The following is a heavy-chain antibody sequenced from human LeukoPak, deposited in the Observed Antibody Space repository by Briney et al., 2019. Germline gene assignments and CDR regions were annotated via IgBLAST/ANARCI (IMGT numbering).Heavy chain of an antibody. Sequence: GGSLRLSCAASGFTFSSYALHWVRQAPGKGLEWVALISYDGSNKYYTDSVKGRFTISRDNSKNTLYLQMNTLRAEDTAVYYYARDSGQQWLVDYFDYWGQGTPVTVSS. CDR2: ISYDGSNK. J-gene: IGHJ4*02. V-gene: IGHV3-30*04. D-gene: IGHD6-19*01. CDR3: ARDSGQQWLVDYFDY. CDR1: GFTFSSYA.